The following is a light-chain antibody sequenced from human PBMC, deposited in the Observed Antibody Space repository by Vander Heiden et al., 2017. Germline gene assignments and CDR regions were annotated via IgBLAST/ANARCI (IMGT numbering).Light chain of an antibody. CDR1: QSIGNY. J-gene: IGKJ4*01. Sequence: IQMTQSPSSLSASVGDRVTITCRASQSIGNYLNWYQQQPGKAPKVLIYAASSLQGGVPSRFSGGGSGTEFTLTISRLQPEDFATYYCQQNNRIPLTFGGGTEVHIK. CDR2: AAS. CDR3: QQNNRIPLT. V-gene: IGKV1-39*01.